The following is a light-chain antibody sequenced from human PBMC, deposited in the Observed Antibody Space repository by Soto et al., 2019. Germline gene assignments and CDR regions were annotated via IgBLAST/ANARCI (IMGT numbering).Light chain of an antibody. J-gene: IGKJ1*01. CDR2: GAS. V-gene: IGKV3-20*01. CDR1: QSVSNTY. CDR3: QDYGSSRT. Sequence: EVVLTQSPGTLSLSPGERATLSCRASQSVSNTYLAWYQQKPGQAPRLLIYGASRRATGIPDRFSGSGSGSDFTLTITRLEPDDFTVYYCQDYGSSRTFGHGTKVEI.